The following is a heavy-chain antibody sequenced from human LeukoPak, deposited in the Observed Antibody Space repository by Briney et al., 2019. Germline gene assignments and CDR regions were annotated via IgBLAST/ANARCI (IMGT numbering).Heavy chain of an antibody. V-gene: IGHV3-15*01. CDR2: IKSKTDGGTT. D-gene: IGHD3-10*01. J-gene: IGHJ4*02. Sequence: HGGSLRLSCAASGFTFSNAWMSWVRQAPGKGLEWVGRIKSKTDGGTTDYAAPVKGRFTISRDDSKNTLYLQMNSLKTEDTAVYYCTTTAGRLLWFGELPDYWGQGTLVTVSS. CDR1: GFTFSNAW. CDR3: TTTAGRLLWFGELPDY.